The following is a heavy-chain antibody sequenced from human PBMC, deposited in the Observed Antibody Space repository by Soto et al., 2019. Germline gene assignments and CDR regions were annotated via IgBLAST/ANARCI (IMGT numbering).Heavy chain of an antibody. CDR3: ARVKSEWLLYYYYYYMDV. D-gene: IGHD3-3*01. J-gene: IGHJ6*03. V-gene: IGHV4-31*03. CDR1: GGSISSGGYY. Sequence: SETLSLTCTVSGGSISSGGYYWSWIRQHPGKGLEWIGYIYYSGSTDYNPSLKSRITISVDTSKNQFALKLSSVTAADTAVYYCARVKSEWLLYYYYYYMDVWGKGTTVTVSS. CDR2: IYYSGST.